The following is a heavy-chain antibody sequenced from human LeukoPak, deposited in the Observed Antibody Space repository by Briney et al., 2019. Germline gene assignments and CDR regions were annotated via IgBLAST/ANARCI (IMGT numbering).Heavy chain of an antibody. J-gene: IGHJ4*02. Sequence: MSGGSLRLSCAASGFTFSDYYMSWIRQAPGKGLEWVSYISSSGSTIYYADSVKGRLTISRDNAKNSLYLQMNSLRAEDTAVYYCARTLNSSGWRHFDYWGQGTLVTVSS. CDR1: GFTFSDYY. D-gene: IGHD6-19*01. CDR2: ISSSGSTI. V-gene: IGHV3-11*04. CDR3: ARTLNSSGWRHFDY.